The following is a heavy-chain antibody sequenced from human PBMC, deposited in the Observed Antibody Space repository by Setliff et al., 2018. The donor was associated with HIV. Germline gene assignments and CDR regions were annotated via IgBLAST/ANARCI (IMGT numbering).Heavy chain of an antibody. Sequence: NLSLTCTLNGVPLSDYYWNWIRQSPGKGLEWIVEVNHNGNINYNPSLKSRVTVSVDTSKTQYSLKMISVTAADTAMYYCAISIVGVTSEMYWAQGTLVTVSS. CDR2: VNHNGNI. J-gene: IGHJ4*02. CDR1: GVPLSDYY. V-gene: IGHV4-34*01. CDR3: AISIVGVTSEMY. D-gene: IGHD2-21*02.